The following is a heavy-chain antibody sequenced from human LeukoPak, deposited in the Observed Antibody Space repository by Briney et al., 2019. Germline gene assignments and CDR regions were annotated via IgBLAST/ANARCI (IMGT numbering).Heavy chain of an antibody. V-gene: IGHV6-1*01. CDR2: TYYRSKWFN. CDR3: ARYVYGGNTGGIDY. Sequence: SQTLSLTCAISGDSVSTNSAAWSWIRQPPSRGLEWLGRTYYRSKWFNDYAVSVRSRITITPDTSKNQFSLQLNSVTPEDTAVYFCARYVYGGNTGGIDYWGQGTLVTVSS. D-gene: IGHD4-23*01. J-gene: IGHJ4*02. CDR1: GDSVSTNSAA.